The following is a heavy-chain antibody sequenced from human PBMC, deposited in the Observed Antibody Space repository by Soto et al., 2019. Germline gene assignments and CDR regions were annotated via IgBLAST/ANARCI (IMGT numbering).Heavy chain of an antibody. CDR3: ARAGDGVRGEAYYFDY. CDR2: TYYRSKWYN. J-gene: IGHJ4*02. Sequence: SQTLSLTCAISGDSVSSNSAAWNWIRQSPSRGLEWLGRTYYRSKWYNDYAVSVKSRITINPDTSKNQFSLQLNSVTPEDTAVYYCARAGDGVRGEAYYFDYWGQGTLVTVSS. V-gene: IGHV6-1*01. CDR1: GDSVSSNSAA. D-gene: IGHD3-10*01.